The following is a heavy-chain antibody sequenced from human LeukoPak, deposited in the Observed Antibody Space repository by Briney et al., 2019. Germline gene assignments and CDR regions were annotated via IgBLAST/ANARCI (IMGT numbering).Heavy chain of an antibody. D-gene: IGHD6-19*01. CDR3: AKDNWLPSSPAVAGLGD. CDR2: ISYDGSNK. J-gene: IGHJ4*02. V-gene: IGHV3-30*18. CDR1: GFTFSSYG. Sequence: PGGALRLSCAASGFTFSSYGMHWVRQAPGKGLEWVAVISYDGSNKYYADSVKGRFTISRDNSKNTLYLQMNSLRAEDTAVYYCAKDNWLPSSPAVAGLGDWNQGTLVIVSS.